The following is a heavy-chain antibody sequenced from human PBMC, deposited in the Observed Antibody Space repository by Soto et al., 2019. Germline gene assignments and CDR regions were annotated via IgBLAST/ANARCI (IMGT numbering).Heavy chain of an antibody. V-gene: IGHV4-59*01. J-gene: IGHJ5*02. D-gene: IGHD3-10*01. CDR1: GGSISSYY. Sequence: SETLSLTCTVSGGSISSYYWSWIRQPPGKGLEWIGYIYYSGSTNYNPSLKSRVTISVDTSKNQFSLKLSSVTAADTAVYYCARVPFTMVRGVITDNWFDPWGQGTLVT. CDR2: IYYSGST. CDR3: ARVPFTMVRGVITDNWFDP.